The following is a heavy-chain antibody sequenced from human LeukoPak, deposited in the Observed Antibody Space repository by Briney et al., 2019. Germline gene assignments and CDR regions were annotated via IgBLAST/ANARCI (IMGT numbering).Heavy chain of an antibody. CDR3: ARDTVEMATLPCFDY. Sequence: ASVKVSCKASGGTFSSYAISWVRQAPGQGLEWMGGIIPIFGTANYAQKFQGRVTITADESTSTAYMELSSLRAEDTAVYYCARDTVEMATLPCFDYWGQGTLVTVSS. V-gene: IGHV1-69*13. J-gene: IGHJ4*02. D-gene: IGHD5-24*01. CDR2: IIPIFGTA. CDR1: GGTFSSYA.